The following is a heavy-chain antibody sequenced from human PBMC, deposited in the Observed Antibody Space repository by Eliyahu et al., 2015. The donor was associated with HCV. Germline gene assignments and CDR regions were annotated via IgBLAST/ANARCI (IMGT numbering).Heavy chain of an antibody. CDR1: GYXFTSYG. CDR3: ARDLGYSNYLLEGYNWFDP. D-gene: IGHD4-11*01. Sequence: QVQLVQSGAEVKKPGASVXVSXXASGYXFTSYGXXXVXQXPGQGLEWMGXIRAYNGNTNYAQKLQGRVTMTTDTSTSTAYMELRSLRSDDTAVYYCARDLGYSNYLLEGYNWFDPWGQGTLVTVSS. CDR2: IRAYNGNT. J-gene: IGHJ5*02. V-gene: IGHV1-18*01.